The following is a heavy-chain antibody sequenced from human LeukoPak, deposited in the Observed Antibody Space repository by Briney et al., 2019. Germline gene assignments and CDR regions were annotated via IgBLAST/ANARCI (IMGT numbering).Heavy chain of an antibody. V-gene: IGHV3-73*01. CDR2: IRSKANSYAT. D-gene: IGHD1-26*01. CDR1: GFTFSSYW. CDR3: TVSGAGSDYYFDY. Sequence: PGGSLRLSCAASGFTFSSYWMSWVRQAPGKGLEWVGRIRSKANSYATAYAASVKGRFTISRDDSKNTAYLQMNSLKTEDTAVYYCTVSGAGSDYYFDYWGQGTLVTVSS. J-gene: IGHJ4*02.